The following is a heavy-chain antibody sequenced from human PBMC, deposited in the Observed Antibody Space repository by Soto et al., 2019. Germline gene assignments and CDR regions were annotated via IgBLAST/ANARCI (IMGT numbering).Heavy chain of an antibody. Sequence: GCSLKISCKASGYNFGGYWIGCVLQMPGKGLEWMGIIFPGDSDTRYSPSFQGQVTMSADKSISTGHRQWRSRKASDTAIYLCAICGFIGTPHDHWRQGTGVTVSS. CDR1: GYNFGGYW. J-gene: IGHJ4*02. CDR3: AICGFIGTPHDH. V-gene: IGHV5-51*01. D-gene: IGHD1-7*01. CDR2: IFPGDSDT.